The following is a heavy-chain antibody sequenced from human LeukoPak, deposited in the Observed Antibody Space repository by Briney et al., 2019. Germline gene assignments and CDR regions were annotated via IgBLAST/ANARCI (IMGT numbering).Heavy chain of an antibody. V-gene: IGHV3-23*01. CDR2: ISGSGGST. D-gene: IGHD6-13*01. J-gene: IGHJ4*02. CDR3: AKQGPEAAGRLFDY. CDR1: GFTFSSYA. Sequence: GGSLRLYCAAYGFTFSSYAMSWVRRAPGKGLEWVSAISGSGGSTYYADSVKGRFTISRDNSKNTLYLQMNSPRAEDTTVYYCAKQGPEAAGRLFDYWGQGTLVTVSS.